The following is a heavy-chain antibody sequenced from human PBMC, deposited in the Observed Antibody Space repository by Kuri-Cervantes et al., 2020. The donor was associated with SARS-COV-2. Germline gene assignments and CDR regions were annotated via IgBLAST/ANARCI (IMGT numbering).Heavy chain of an antibody. J-gene: IGHJ4*02. CDR1: GGSISSFY. D-gene: IGHD4-11*01. CDR2: VYYSGST. V-gene: IGHV4-59*01. Sequence: GSLRLSCTVSGGSISSFYWTWIRQPPGTGLEWIGNVYYSGSTNYNPSLKSRVTISVDTSKNQISLKLSSVTAADTAVYYCARVPYGTLQYFDYWGQGTLVTVSS. CDR3: ARVPYGTLQYFDY.